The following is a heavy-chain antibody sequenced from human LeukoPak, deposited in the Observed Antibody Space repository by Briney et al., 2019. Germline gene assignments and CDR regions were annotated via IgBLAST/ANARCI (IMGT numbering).Heavy chain of an antibody. Sequence: GESLKISCKGSGYSFTSYWIGWVRRMPGKGLGWMGLIYAGDSNTRYRPSFQGQVTISVDKSISTAYLQWSSLKASDTAMYYCARLGGDLYCTSTRCFYDYWGQGTLVTVSP. V-gene: IGHV5-51*01. CDR1: GYSFTSYW. CDR3: ARLGGDLYCTSTRCFYDY. D-gene: IGHD2-2*01. CDR2: IYAGDSNT. J-gene: IGHJ4*02.